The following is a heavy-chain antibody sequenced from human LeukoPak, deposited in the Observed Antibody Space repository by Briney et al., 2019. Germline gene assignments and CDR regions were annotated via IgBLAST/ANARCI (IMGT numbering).Heavy chain of an antibody. CDR1: GFTFSSYA. D-gene: IGHD3-22*01. V-gene: IGHV3-23*01. CDR3: AKSYYYDSSGYSDY. J-gene: IGHJ4*02. Sequence: GGSLRLSCAASGFTFSSYAMSWVRQAPGKGLEWVSAISGSGGSTYYADSVKGRFTISRDNSKNTLYLQMNSLRAEDTAVYYCAKSYYYDSSGYSDYWGQGTLVTVSS. CDR2: ISGSGGST.